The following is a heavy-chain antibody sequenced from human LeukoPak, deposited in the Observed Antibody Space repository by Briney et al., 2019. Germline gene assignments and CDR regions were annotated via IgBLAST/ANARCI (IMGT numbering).Heavy chain of an antibody. CDR3: ARADVCGGDCSSFDY. CDR1: GGSMSSYY. CDR2: IYTSGST. Sequence: SETLSLTCTVSGGSMSSYYWSWIRQPAGKGLEWIGRIYTSGSTNYNPSLKSRVTISVDTSKNQFSLKLSSVTAADTAVYYCARADVCGGDCSSFDYWGQGTLVTVSS. V-gene: IGHV4-4*07. D-gene: IGHD2-21*02. J-gene: IGHJ4*02.